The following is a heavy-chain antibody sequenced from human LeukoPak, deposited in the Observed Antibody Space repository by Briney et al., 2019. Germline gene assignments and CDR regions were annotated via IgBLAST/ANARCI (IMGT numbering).Heavy chain of an antibody. CDR1: GFTFSSYA. CDR2: ISGDGGDT. D-gene: IGHD6-13*01. J-gene: IGHJ4*02. V-gene: IGHV3-23*01. Sequence: GGSLRLSCAASGFTFSSYAMNWVRQAPGKGLEWVSTISGDGGDTHYADSVKGRFTISRDNSKNTLYLQMNSLRAEDTAVYYCAKLRAAAAGVYWGQGTLVTVSS. CDR3: AKLRAAAAGVY.